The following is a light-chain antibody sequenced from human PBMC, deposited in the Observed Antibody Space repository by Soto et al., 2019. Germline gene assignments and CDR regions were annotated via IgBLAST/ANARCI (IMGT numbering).Light chain of an antibody. V-gene: IGLV1-40*01. J-gene: IGLJ1*01. CDR1: SSKIGAGYD. Sequence: QSVLTQPPSVSGAPGQRVTISCTGGSSKIGAGYDVHWYQQLPGTAPKLLIYLNNNRPSGVPDRFSGSKSGTSASLAITGLQAEYEADYYCQSYDSSLSGYVFGTGTKVTVL. CDR3: QSYDSSLSGYV. CDR2: LNN.